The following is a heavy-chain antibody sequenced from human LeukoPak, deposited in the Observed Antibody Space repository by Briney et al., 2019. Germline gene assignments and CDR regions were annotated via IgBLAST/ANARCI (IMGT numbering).Heavy chain of an antibody. D-gene: IGHD4-11*01. Sequence: PGGSLRLSCTASGFIFSTSWMTWVRQAPGKGLKWVANINLDGSEKFYVDSVKGRFTIARDNADKLLYLHMKSLRAEDTAVYFCTRDKAYSSFDYWGQGTLVTVSS. J-gene: IGHJ4*02. CDR1: GFIFSTSW. CDR2: INLDGSEK. V-gene: IGHV3-7*01. CDR3: TRDKAYSSFDY.